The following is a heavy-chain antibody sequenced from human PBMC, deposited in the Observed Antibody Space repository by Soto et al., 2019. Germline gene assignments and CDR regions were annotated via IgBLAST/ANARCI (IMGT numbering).Heavy chain of an antibody. CDR3: AKGNWETAFYYGMDG. J-gene: IGHJ6*02. CDR1: GFTFSSYG. V-gene: IGHV3-30*18. CDR2: ISYDGSNK. Sequence: GGSLRLSCAASGFTFSSYGMHWVRQAPGKGLEWVAVISYDGSNKYYADSVKGRFTISRDNSKNTLYLQMNSLRAEDTAVYYCAKGNWETAFYYGMDGWGQGTTVNVSS. D-gene: IGHD1-26*01.